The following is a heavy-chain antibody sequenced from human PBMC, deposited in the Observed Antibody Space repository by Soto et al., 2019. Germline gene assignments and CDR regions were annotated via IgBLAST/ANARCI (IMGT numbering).Heavy chain of an antibody. Sequence: LRLSCAASGFSFSAHGMHWVRQAPGKGLEWVAVISYDGINKDYADSVEGRLTISRDNSKNTLYLQLDSLRIDDTGIYYCAKDRVAYCGGDCYQSLDYWGQGTLVTVSS. D-gene: IGHD2-21*02. CDR3: AKDRVAYCGGDCYQSLDY. J-gene: IGHJ4*02. CDR1: GFSFSAHG. V-gene: IGHV3-30*18. CDR2: ISYDGINK.